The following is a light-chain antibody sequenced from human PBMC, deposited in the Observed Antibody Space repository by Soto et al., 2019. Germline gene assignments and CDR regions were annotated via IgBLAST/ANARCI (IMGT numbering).Light chain of an antibody. CDR3: QQSNSSPYT. CDR2: GAS. V-gene: IGKV1-39*01. Sequence: DIQMTQSPSSLSASVGDRVTITCQASQSINSYLNWYQQKPGKAPKLLIYGASSLQSGVPSRFSGSGSGTDFTLTISSLQPEDFATYYCQQSNSSPYTFGQGTKLEIK. CDR1: QSINSY. J-gene: IGKJ2*01.